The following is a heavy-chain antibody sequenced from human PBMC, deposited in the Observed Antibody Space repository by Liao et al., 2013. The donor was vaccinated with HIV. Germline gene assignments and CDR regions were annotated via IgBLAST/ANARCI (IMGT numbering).Heavy chain of an antibody. J-gene: IGHJ4*02. D-gene: IGHD6-19*01. V-gene: IGHV4-4*07. CDR2: IYSSGSA. Sequence: QVQLQESGPGLVKPSETLSLTCTVSGGSISIYYWSWIRQPAGKGLEWIGRIYSSGSANYNPSLKSRVTMSVDTSKNQFSLKLSSVTAADTAVYYCARDPNYSSGFFYFDYWGQGTLVTVSS. CDR3: ARDPNYSSGFFYFDY. CDR1: GGSISIYY.